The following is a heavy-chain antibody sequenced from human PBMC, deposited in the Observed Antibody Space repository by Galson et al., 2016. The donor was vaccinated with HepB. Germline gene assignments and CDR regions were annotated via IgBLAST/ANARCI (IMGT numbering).Heavy chain of an antibody. V-gene: IGHV3-11*06. J-gene: IGHJ5*02. CDR2: ISSSGSYT. CDR1: GFTFSDYY. CDR3: ARDGYSYGFKTWFDP. Sequence: SLRLSCAASGFTFSDYYMSWIRQAPGKGLEWVSYISSSGSYTNYADSVKGRFTISRDNTKNSLYLQMSSLRVEDTAVYYCARDGYSYGFKTWFDPWGQGTLVSVSS. D-gene: IGHD5-18*01.